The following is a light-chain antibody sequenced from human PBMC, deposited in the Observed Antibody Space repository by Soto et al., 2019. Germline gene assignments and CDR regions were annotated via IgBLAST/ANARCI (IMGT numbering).Light chain of an antibody. CDR1: QGISCY. Sequence: DIQLTQSPSFLSASVGDRVTITCRASQGISCYLAWYQHKPGKAPKLLIYAASTLQSGVPSRFSGSGSGTEFTLTISSLQPEDFATYYCQQLNSYPRTFGQGTKVDIK. V-gene: IGKV1-9*01. CDR2: AAS. J-gene: IGKJ1*01. CDR3: QQLNSYPRT.